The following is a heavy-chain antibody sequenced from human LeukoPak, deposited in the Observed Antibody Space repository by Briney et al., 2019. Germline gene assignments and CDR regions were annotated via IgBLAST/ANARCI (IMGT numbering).Heavy chain of an antibody. D-gene: IGHD4-17*01. Sequence: SETLSLTCAVSGDSISSGDWWTWVRQSPGKGLEWIGEMFHTGRTNYNPSLRSRVSISADTSKNHFSLRLTSVTAADTAVYYCAKILDYGHFWFDSLGQGTLVTVSS. CDR3: AKILDYGHFWFDS. J-gene: IGHJ5*01. CDR2: MFHTGRT. V-gene: IGHV4-4*02. CDR1: GDSISSGDW.